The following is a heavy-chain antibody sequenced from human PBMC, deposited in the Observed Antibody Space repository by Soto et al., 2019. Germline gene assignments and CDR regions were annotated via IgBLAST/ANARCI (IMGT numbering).Heavy chain of an antibody. CDR3: ARVAGIAAAGHNWLDP. Sequence: ASVKVSCKASGYTFTGYYMHWVRQAPGQGLEWMGWINPNSGGTNYAQKFQGWVTMTRDTSISTAYMELSRLRSDDTAVYYCARVAGIAAAGHNWLDPWGQGTLVTVSS. J-gene: IGHJ5*02. V-gene: IGHV1-2*04. D-gene: IGHD6-13*01. CDR1: GYTFTGYY. CDR2: INPNSGGT.